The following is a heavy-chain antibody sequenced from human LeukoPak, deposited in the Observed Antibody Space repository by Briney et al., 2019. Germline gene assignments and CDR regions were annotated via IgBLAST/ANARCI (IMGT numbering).Heavy chain of an antibody. CDR3: ATKQWLAPPPDS. Sequence: GGSLRLSCAASGFTFSKYWMLWVRHAPGKGLESVSRINTDGTVTTYADSVKGRFTVSRDNADNTMFLQRNRLREEDTAVYYCATKQWLAPPPDSWGQGTPVTVSS. V-gene: IGHV3-74*01. J-gene: IGHJ4*02. CDR2: INTDGTVT. CDR1: GFTFSKYW. D-gene: IGHD6-19*01.